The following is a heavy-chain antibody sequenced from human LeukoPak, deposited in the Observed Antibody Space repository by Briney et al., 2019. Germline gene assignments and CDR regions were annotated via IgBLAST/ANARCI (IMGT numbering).Heavy chain of an antibody. CDR3: XXXVTGRYCSSTSCHWRAWFDP. CDR1: GGTFSSYA. J-gene: IGHJ5*02. CDR2: IIPIFGTA. V-gene: IGHV1-69*06. D-gene: IGHD2-2*01. Sequence: ASVKVSCKASGGTFSSYAISWVRQAPGQGLEWMGGIIPIFGTANYAQKFQGRVTITADKSTSTAYMELSSLRSEDTAVYYCXXXVTGRYCSSTSCHWRAWFDPWGQGTLVTVSS.